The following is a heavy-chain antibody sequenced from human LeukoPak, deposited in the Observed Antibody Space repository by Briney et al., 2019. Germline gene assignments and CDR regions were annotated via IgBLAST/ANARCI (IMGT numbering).Heavy chain of an antibody. V-gene: IGHV1-69*13. Sequence: GASVKVSCKASGGTFSSYAISWVRQAPGQGLEWMGGIIPIFGTANYAQKFQGGVTITADESTSTAYMELSSLRSEDTAVYYCARLYCSSTSCYFDYWGQGTLVTVSS. CDR1: GGTFSSYA. CDR3: ARLYCSSTSCYFDY. J-gene: IGHJ4*02. D-gene: IGHD2-2*01. CDR2: IIPIFGTA.